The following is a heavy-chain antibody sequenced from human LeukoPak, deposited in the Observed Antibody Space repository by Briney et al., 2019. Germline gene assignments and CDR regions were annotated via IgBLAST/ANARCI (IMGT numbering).Heavy chain of an antibody. CDR1: GFTFSSYS. J-gene: IGHJ4*02. CDR3: AREQWSPASYYYDSSGYYLPFDC. D-gene: IGHD3-22*01. Sequence: PGGSLRLSCAASGFTFSSYSMNWVRQAPGKGLEWVSYISSSSSTIYYADSVKGRFTISRDNAKNSLYLQMNSLRAEDTAVYYCAREQWSPASYYYDSSGYYLPFDCWGQGTLVTVSS. CDR2: ISSSSSTI. V-gene: IGHV3-48*04.